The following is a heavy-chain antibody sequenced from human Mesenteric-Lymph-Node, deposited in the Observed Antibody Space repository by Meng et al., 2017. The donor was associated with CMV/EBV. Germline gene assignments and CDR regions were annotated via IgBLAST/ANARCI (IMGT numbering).Heavy chain of an antibody. Sequence: SGFTFSSYSMNWVRQAPGKGLEWVSSISSSSSYIYYADSVKGRFTISRDNAKNLLYLQMNSLRAEDTAVYYCARDGKGSSWYGFFDYWGQGTLVTVSS. CDR2: ISSSSSYI. V-gene: IGHV3-21*01. D-gene: IGHD6-13*01. CDR3: ARDGKGSSWYGFFDY. J-gene: IGHJ4*02. CDR1: GFTFSSYS.